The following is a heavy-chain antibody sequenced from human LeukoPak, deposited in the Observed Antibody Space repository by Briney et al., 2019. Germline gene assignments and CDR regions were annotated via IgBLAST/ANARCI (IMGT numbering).Heavy chain of an antibody. Sequence: PGGSLRLSCAASGFTFSSCWMHWVRQAPGKGLVWVSRINSDGSSTSYADSVKGRFTISRDNAKNTLYLQMNSLRAEDTAVYYCARQVPAARSAFDIWGQGTMVTVSS. V-gene: IGHV3-74*01. CDR3: ARQVPAARSAFDI. D-gene: IGHD2-2*01. CDR1: GFTFSSCW. J-gene: IGHJ3*02. CDR2: INSDGSST.